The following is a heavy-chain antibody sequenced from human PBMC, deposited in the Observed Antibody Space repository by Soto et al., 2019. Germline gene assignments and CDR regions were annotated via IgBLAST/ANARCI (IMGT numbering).Heavy chain of an antibody. CDR3: VRARVDY. Sequence: GGSLRLSCATSGFTFRNYWMTWVRQAPGKGLEWVATIKEDGSEKYYADSLKGRFTISRDNAMNSLYLEVYSLRAEDTAVYYCVRARVDYWGQGILVTVSS. J-gene: IGHJ4*02. CDR1: GFTFRNYW. D-gene: IGHD6-13*01. CDR2: IKEDGSEK. V-gene: IGHV3-7*04.